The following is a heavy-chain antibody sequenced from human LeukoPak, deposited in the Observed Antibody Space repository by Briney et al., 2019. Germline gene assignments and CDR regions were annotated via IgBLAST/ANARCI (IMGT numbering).Heavy chain of an antibody. Sequence: ASVKVSCKTSGYTFPDFYLHWLRQSPGQGLEWIGRINPNSGGTNYAQKFQGRVTMTRDTSIGTAYMELSRLRSDDTAVYYCARYGEVSNYDDFDYWGQGTLFTVSS. CDR2: INPNSGGT. CDR3: ARYGEVSNYDDFDY. V-gene: IGHV1-2*06. D-gene: IGHD4-11*01. J-gene: IGHJ4*02. CDR1: GYTFPDFY.